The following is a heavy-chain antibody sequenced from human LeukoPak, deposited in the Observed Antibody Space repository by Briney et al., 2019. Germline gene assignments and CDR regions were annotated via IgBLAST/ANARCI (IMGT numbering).Heavy chain of an antibody. CDR2: INPNSGGT. D-gene: IGHD6-13*01. J-gene: IGHJ4*02. CDR3: ARGSKTGIGSSCDY. V-gene: IGHV1-2*02. Sequence: ASVKVSCKASGYTFTGYYMHWVRQAPGQGLEWMGWINPNSGGTNYAQKFQGRVTMTRDTSISTAYMELSRLRSDDTAVYYCARGSKTGIGSSCDYWGQGTLVTVSS. CDR1: GYTFTGYY.